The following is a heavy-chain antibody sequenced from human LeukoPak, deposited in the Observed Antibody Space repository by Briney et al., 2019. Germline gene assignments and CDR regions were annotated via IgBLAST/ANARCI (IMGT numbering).Heavy chain of an antibody. Sequence: HSGGSLRLSCAASGFTFSNYAMSWVRQAPGKGLEWVSTINDRGIATYYADSVKGRFTISRDNSKNTLSLQVSSLRAEDTAIYYCAKGLKTAVGPYKGYHYYMDVWGKGTTVTVSS. J-gene: IGHJ6*03. D-gene: IGHD5-18*01. CDR3: AKGLKTAVGPYKGYHYYMDV. V-gene: IGHV3-23*01. CDR2: INDRGIAT. CDR1: GFTFSNYA.